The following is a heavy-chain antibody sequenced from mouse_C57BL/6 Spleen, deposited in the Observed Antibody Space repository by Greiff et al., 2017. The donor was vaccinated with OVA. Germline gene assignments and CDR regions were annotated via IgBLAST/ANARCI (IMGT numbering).Heavy chain of an antibody. D-gene: IGHD1-1*01. CDR2: IDPSDSYT. CDR1: GYTFTSYW. V-gene: IGHV1-59*01. J-gene: IGHJ1*03. Sequence: QVQLQQPGAELVRPGTSVKLFCKASGYTFTSYWMHWVKQRPGQGLEWIGVIDPSDSYTNYNQKFKGKATLTVDTSSSTAYMQLSSLTSEDSAVYYCARRTVVATDWYFDVWGTGTTVTVSS. CDR3: ARRTVVATDWYFDV.